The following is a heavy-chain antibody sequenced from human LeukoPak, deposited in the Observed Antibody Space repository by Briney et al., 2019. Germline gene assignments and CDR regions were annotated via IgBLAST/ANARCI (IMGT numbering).Heavy chain of an antibody. D-gene: IGHD3-3*01. J-gene: IGHJ4*02. CDR2: IKQDGSEK. CDR1: GFTFSNYW. V-gene: IGHV3-7*03. CDR3: ARGGRFLKWLIDY. Sequence: GGSLRLSCAASGFTFSNYWMNWVRQAPGKGPEWVANIKQDGSEKDYVDSVKGRFTISRDNSKNSLYLQVNSQRAEDTAVYYCARGGRFLKWLIDYWGQGTLVTVSS.